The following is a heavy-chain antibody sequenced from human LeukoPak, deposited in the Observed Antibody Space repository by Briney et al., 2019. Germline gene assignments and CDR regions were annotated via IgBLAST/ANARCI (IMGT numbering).Heavy chain of an antibody. CDR2: ISWNSVTI. D-gene: IGHD3-10*01. Sequence: GGSLRLSCAASGFTFDDYAMHWVRQAPGKGLEWVSGISWNSVTIGYADSVKGRFTISRDNSKNTLYLQMNSLRAEDTAVYYCAKGYVLLWFGDPGAEYFQHWGQGTLVTVSS. CDR1: GFTFDDYA. CDR3: AKGYVLLWFGDPGAEYFQH. V-gene: IGHV3-9*01. J-gene: IGHJ1*01.